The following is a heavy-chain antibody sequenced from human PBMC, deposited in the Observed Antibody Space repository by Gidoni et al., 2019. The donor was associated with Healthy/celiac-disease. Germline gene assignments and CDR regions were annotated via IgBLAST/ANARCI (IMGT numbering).Heavy chain of an antibody. V-gene: IGHV1-2*02. CDR3: ARAGRFYCSSTSCHEGFDP. Sequence: QVQLVQSGAEGKKPGASVTASCKASGYTFTGYHMHWVRQAPGQGLEWMGWINPNSGGTNNAQKFQGRVTMTRDTSISTAYMELSRLRSDDTAVYYCARAGRFYCSSTSCHEGFDPWGQGTLVTVSS. D-gene: IGHD2-2*01. CDR1: GYTFTGYH. J-gene: IGHJ5*02. CDR2: INPNSGGT.